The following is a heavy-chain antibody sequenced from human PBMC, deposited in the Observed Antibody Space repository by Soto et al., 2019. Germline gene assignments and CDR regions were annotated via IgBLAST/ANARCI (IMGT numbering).Heavy chain of an antibody. Sequence: ASVKVSCKASGYTFTTFGISWVRQAPGQGLEWMGWISTYNGNTNYAQKVQGRLTMTTDTSTSTAYMELRSLTSDDTAVYYCARAFCSSSSCDNWFDPWGQGTLVTAPQ. CDR3: ARAFCSSSSCDNWFDP. CDR1: GYTFTTFG. J-gene: IGHJ5*02. D-gene: IGHD2-2*01. CDR2: ISTYNGNT. V-gene: IGHV1-18*01.